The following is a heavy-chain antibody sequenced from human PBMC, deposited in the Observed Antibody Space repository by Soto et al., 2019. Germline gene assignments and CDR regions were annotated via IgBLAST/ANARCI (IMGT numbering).Heavy chain of an antibody. J-gene: IGHJ4*02. CDR2: IDNSGNT. CDR1: GGSISSYY. CDR3: ARRTYSGSSYYFDY. D-gene: IGHD6-25*01. V-gene: IGHV4-4*09. Sequence: SEMLSLTCTVCGGSISSYYWIWVRQPPGKGLEWIAYIDNSGNTNYNPSLKSRVTISVDASKNQFSLKLSSVTAADTAVYYCARRTYSGSSYYFDYWGQGTQVTVSS.